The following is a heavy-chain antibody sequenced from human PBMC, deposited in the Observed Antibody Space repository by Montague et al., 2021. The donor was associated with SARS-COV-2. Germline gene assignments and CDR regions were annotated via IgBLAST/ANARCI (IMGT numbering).Heavy chain of an antibody. CDR3: ARPGGVSGWFYFDG. Sequence: SETLSLTCIVSGDSIGRDTYYWGWIRQSPGNGLEWIGSLSSSGSTYYNPSLRSRVTISMDTSKNHFSLKVNSVTAADTAVYFCARPGGVSGWFYFDGWGQGTLVSVSS. J-gene: IGHJ4*02. V-gene: IGHV4-39*02. D-gene: IGHD6-19*01. CDR2: LSSSGST. CDR1: GDSIGRDTYY.